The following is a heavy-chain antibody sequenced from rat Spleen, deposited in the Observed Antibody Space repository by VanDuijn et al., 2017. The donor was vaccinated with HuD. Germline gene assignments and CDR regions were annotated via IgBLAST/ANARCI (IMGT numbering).Heavy chain of an antibody. Sequence: EVQLVESDGGLVQPGRSLKLSCAASGFTFSDYYMAWVRQAPTKGLEWVATISYDGRNPYYRDSVKGRFTISRDNAKDTLYLQMDSLRSEDTATYHCARQGYGGYYNCFTYWGQGTLVTVSS. D-gene: IGHD1-11*01. J-gene: IGHJ3*01. V-gene: IGHV5-29*01. CDR3: ARQGYGGYYNCFTY. CDR2: ISYDGRNP. CDR1: GFTFSDYY.